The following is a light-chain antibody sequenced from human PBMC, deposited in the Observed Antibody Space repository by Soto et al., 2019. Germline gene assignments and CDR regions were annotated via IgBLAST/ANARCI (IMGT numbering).Light chain of an antibody. CDR1: QSVSSSY. CDR3: QQYDSSTWT. Sequence: EIVLTQSPGTLSLSPGERATLSCRARQSVSSSYLGWYQQKPGQAPRLLMYAASSRATGIPDRFSGSGSGTDFTLTISRLEPEDFAVYYCQQYDSSTWTFGQGTKVEIK. V-gene: IGKV3-20*01. CDR2: AAS. J-gene: IGKJ1*01.